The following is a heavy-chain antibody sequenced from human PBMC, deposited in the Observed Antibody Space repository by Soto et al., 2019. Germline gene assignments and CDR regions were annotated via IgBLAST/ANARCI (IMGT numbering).Heavy chain of an antibody. CDR2: IYYSGST. V-gene: IGHV4-39*01. Sequence: SETLSLTCTVSGGSISSSSYYWGWLRQPPGKGLEWIGSIYYSGSTYYNPSLKSRVTISVDTSKNQFSLKLSSVTAADTAVYYCACGPQGSSWYYYYYGMDVWGKGTAVT. D-gene: IGHD6-13*01. J-gene: IGHJ6*04. CDR1: GGSISSSSYY. CDR3: ACGPQGSSWYYYYYGMDV.